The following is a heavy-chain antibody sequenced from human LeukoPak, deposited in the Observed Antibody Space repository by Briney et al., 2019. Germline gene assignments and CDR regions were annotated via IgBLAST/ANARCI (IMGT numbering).Heavy chain of an antibody. CDR1: GGSISSSSYY. J-gene: IGHJ5*02. D-gene: IGHD3-10*01. CDR3: ASGNYYGSGSYYNRAWFDP. V-gene: IGHV4-39*01. Sequence: SETLSLTCTVSGGSISSSSYYWGWIRQPPGKGLEWIGSIYYSGSTYYNPSLKSRVTISVDTSKNQFSLKLSSVTAADTAVYYCASGNYYGSGSYYNRAWFDPWGQGTLVTVSS. CDR2: IYYSGST.